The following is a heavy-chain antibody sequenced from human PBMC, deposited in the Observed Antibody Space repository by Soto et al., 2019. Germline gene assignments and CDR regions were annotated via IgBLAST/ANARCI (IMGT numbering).Heavy chain of an antibody. CDR2: IFSNDEY. J-gene: IGHJ4*02. D-gene: IGHD3-22*01. CDR3: ARADNSAYDF. V-gene: IGHV2-26*01. Sequence: QVTLKESGPVLVKPTEPLTLTCTVSGFSFSNARMGVSWIRQPPGKALEWLAHIFSNDEYSYSPSLKSRLTISKDTSKSQVVLTMTNVDPVNTGTYYCARADNSAYDFWGQGTLVTVSS. CDR1: GFSFSNARMG.